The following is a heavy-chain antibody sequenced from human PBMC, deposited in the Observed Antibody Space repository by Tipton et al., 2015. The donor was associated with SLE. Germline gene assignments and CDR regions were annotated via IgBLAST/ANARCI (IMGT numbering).Heavy chain of an antibody. V-gene: IGHV4-59*08. CDR1: GGSISSYY. CDR2: IYYSGST. J-gene: IGHJ4*02. Sequence: TLSLTCTVSGGSISSYYWSWIRQPPGKGLEWIGYIYYSGSTNYNPSLKSRVTISVDTSKNQFSLKLSSVTAADTAVYYCARVSSSWYGGGFDYWGQGTLVTVSS. CDR3: ARVSSSWYGGGFDY. D-gene: IGHD6-13*01.